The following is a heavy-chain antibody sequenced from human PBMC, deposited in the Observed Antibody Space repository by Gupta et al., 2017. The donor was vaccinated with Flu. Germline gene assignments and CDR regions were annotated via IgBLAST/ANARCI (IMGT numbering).Heavy chain of an antibody. D-gene: IGHD6-13*01. J-gene: IGHJ6*02. CDR3: ARVISSSWTHYYYGMDV. Sequence: QVQLQESGPGLVKPSETLSLTCPVSGGSISSYYWSWIRQPPGKGLEWIGYIYYSGSTNYNPSLKSGVTISVDTSKNQFSLKLSSVTAADTAVYYCARVISSSWTHYYYGMDVWGQGTTVTVSS. V-gene: IGHV4-59*01. CDR1: GGSISSYY. CDR2: IYYSGST.